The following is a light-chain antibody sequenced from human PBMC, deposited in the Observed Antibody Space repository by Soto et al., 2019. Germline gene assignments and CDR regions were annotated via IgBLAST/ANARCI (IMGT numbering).Light chain of an antibody. Sequence: QSVLTQPPSVSAAPGQKVTISCSGSSSNIGNKYVSWYQQLPGTAPKLLIYDNDKRPSGIPDRFSGSKSGTSATLGITGLQTGDEADYYCGAWDGSLNTQVFGGGTKVTVL. CDR1: SSNIGNKY. CDR2: DND. CDR3: GAWDGSLNTQV. J-gene: IGLJ2*01. V-gene: IGLV1-51*01.